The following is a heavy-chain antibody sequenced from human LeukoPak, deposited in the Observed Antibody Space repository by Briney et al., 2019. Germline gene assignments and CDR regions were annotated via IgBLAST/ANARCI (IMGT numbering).Heavy chain of an antibody. V-gene: IGHV3-30*18. CDR2: ISDNESNK. J-gene: IGHJ3*02. CDR3: AKVQGFFGAAYDGFDI. CDR1: GFTFSSYG. Sequence: GGSVRLSCAASGFTFSSYGMHWVRQAPGKGLEWVAVISDNESNKYYADSVTGRFTSSRDNSKKTLYLQMHSLRPEDTAVYYCAKVQGFFGAAYDGFDIWGLGTMVTASS. D-gene: IGHD3-3*01.